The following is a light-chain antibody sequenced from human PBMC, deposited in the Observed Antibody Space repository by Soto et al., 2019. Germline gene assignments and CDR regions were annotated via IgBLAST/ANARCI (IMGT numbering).Light chain of an antibody. Sequence: DIQMTQSPSTLSASVGDRVTITCRASQTTRIWLAWYQQKPGTAPKLLIYKASSLKTGVPSRFSGSGSGTESTFTISSLQPDDFATYYCQQYQSYPWTFGQGTRVELK. V-gene: IGKV1-5*03. CDR3: QQYQSYPWT. J-gene: IGKJ1*01. CDR1: QTTRIW. CDR2: KAS.